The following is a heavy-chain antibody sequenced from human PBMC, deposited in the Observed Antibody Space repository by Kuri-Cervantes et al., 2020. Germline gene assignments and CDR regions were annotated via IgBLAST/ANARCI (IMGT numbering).Heavy chain of an antibody. J-gene: IGHJ2*01. CDR2: ISSTSSHI. CDR3: AKALGWHFDL. CDR1: GFTFSSHS. Sequence: GESLKISCTASGFTFSSHSMNWVRQAPGKGLEWVSAISSTSSHIYYGDLVKGRFTVSRDNAENSLYLQMDSLRAEDTAVYYCAKALGWHFDLWGRGTLVTVSS. V-gene: IGHV3-21*01.